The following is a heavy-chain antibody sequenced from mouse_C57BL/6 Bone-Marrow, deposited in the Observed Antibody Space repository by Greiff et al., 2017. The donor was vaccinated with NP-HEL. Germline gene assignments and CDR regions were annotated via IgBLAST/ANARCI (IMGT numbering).Heavy chain of an antibody. J-gene: IGHJ3*01. D-gene: IGHD2-4*01. Sequence: QVQLQQSGAELARPGASVKLSCKASGYTFTSYGISWVKQRTGQGLEWIGEIYPRSGNTYYNEKFKGKATLTADKSSSTAYMELRSLTSEDSAVYFCARRRLYYDYDEFAYWGQVTLVTVSA. CDR1: GYTFTSYG. V-gene: IGHV1-81*01. CDR2: IYPRSGNT. CDR3: ARRRLYYDYDEFAY.